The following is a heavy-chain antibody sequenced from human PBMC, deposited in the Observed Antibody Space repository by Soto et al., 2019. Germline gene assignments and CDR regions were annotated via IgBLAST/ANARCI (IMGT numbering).Heavy chain of an antibody. J-gene: IGHJ4*02. CDR2: ISYDGSNK. CDR3: AREIYSGSYMAPGFDY. CDR1: GFTFSSYA. Sequence: PGGSLRLSCAASGFTFSSYAMHWVRQAPGKGLEWVAVISYDGSNKYYADSVKGRFTISRDNSKNTLYLQMNSLRAEDTAVYYCAREIYSGSYMAPGFDYWGQGTLVTVSS. D-gene: IGHD1-26*01. V-gene: IGHV3-30-3*01.